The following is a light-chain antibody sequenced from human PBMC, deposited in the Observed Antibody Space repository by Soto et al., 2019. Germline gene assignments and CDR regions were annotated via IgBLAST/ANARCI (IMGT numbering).Light chain of an antibody. Sequence: QSVLTQPPSASGTPGQRVTISCSGSSSNIGSNTVSWYQQLPGTAPQLLIYNNNQRPSGVPDRFSGSKSGTSASLAISGLQSEDEADYYCAAWDDSLNADVLGTGTKLTVL. CDR1: SSNIGSNT. V-gene: IGLV1-44*01. J-gene: IGLJ1*01. CDR2: NNN. CDR3: AAWDDSLNADV.